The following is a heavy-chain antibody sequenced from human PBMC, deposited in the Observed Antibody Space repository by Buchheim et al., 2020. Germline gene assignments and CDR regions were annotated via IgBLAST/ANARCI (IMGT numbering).Heavy chain of an antibody. D-gene: IGHD5-12*01. J-gene: IGHJ4*02. CDR3: ASRGYDPFYFDY. CDR1: GFTFSSYA. CDR2: ISYDGSNK. Sequence: QVQLVESGGGVVQPGRSLRLSCAASGFTFSSYAMHWVRQAPGKGLEWVAVISYDGSNKYYADSVKGRFTTSRDNSKNTLYLQMNSLRAEDTAVYYCASRGYDPFYFDYWGQGTL. V-gene: IGHV3-30-3*01.